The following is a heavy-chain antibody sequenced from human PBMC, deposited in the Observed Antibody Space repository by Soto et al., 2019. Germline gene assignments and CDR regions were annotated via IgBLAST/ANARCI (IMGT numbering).Heavy chain of an antibody. Sequence: LRLSCAASGLTFSTYAIGWVRQAPEGGLEWLSSITGNAENTHHADSVRGRFTISRDNSKNTVYLQMSSLRVEDTAIYYCAKRLSGTNGLSYFDYWGQGTVVTVSS. V-gene: IGHV3-23*01. CDR3: AKRLSGTNGLSYFDY. CDR1: GLTFSTYA. D-gene: IGHD2-8*01. CDR2: ITGNAENT. J-gene: IGHJ4*02.